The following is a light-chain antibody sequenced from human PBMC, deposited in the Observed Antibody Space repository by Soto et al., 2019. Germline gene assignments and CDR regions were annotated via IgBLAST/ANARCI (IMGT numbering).Light chain of an antibody. CDR3: QQHKSYPRT. V-gene: IGKV1-5*03. CDR2: KAS. Sequence: DIQMTQSPSTLSASVGDRVTITCRASQNINSALVWYQQKPGKAPNLLIYKASSLESGVPLRFSGSGSGTEFTLTISSLQPDDFATYYCQQHKSYPRTFGQGTKVEIK. J-gene: IGKJ1*01. CDR1: QNINSA.